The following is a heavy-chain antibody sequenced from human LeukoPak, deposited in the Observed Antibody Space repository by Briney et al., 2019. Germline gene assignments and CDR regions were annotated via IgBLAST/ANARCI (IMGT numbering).Heavy chain of an antibody. J-gene: IGHJ4*02. CDR1: GFTFSSYS. V-gene: IGHV3-21*01. Sequence: NPGGSLRLSCAASGFTFSSYSMNWVRQAPGKGLEWVSSISSSSSYIYYADSVKGRFTISRDNAKNSLYLQMNSLRAEDTAVYYCARDEYSSSWYDDSHVYWRQGPLVTVSS. CDR3: ARDEYSSSWYDDSHVY. D-gene: IGHD6-13*01. CDR2: ISSSSSYI.